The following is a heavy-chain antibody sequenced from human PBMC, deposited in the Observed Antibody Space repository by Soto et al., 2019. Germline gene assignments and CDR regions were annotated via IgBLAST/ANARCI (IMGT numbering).Heavy chain of an antibody. J-gene: IGHJ4*02. D-gene: IGHD3-16*01. V-gene: IGHV3-66*01. Sequence: EEQLVESGGDLVQPGGSLRLSCAASGFTVSNNYMSCVRQAPGKGLEWVSLIYSGGSTYYADSVKGRFTISRDSSKNTLYLQMNSLRAEDTAMYYCAAYSHKGYWGQGTLVTVPS. CDR1: GFTVSNNY. CDR3: AAYSHKGY. CDR2: IYSGGST.